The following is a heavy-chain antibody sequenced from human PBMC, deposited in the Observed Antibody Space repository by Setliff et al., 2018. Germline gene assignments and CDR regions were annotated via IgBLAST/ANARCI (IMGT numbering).Heavy chain of an antibody. J-gene: IGHJ6*03. CDR2: IIPIFGTT. D-gene: IGHD5-12*01. CDR3: AREGVDIRSSTDYRYYMDV. V-gene: IGHV1-69*05. Sequence: SVKVSCKASGGTFSNYDISWVRQAPGQGLEWMGGIIPIFGTTNYAQRFQGRVTITTDESTSTAYVELSSLRTEDTAVYYCAREGVDIRSSTDYRYYMDVWGKGTTVTVSS. CDR1: GGTFSNYD.